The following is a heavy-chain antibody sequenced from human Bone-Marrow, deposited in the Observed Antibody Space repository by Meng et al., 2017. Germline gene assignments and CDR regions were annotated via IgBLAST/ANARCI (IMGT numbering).Heavy chain of an antibody. Sequence: SLKISCAASGFTFDDYAMHWVRQAPGKGLEWVSGISWNSGSIGYGDSVKGRFTISRDNSKNTLYLHMNRLRDEDTAVYYCARDGYGGSGGGIDYWGQGTLVTVSS. J-gene: IGHJ4*02. CDR1: GFTFDDYA. CDR3: ARDGYGGSGGGIDY. CDR2: ISWNSGSI. D-gene: IGHD4-23*01. V-gene: IGHV3-9*01.